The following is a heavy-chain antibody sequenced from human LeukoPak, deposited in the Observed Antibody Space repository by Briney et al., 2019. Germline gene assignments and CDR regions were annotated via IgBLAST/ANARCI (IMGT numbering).Heavy chain of an antibody. J-gene: IGHJ2*01. Sequence: GGSLRLFCAASGFTFSSYAMHWVRQAPGKGLEYVSAISSNGGSTYYANSVKGRFTISRDNSKNTLYLQMGSLRAEDMAVYYCARGPIFEYFDLWGRGTLVTVSS. CDR1: GFTFSSYA. CDR2: ISSNGGST. V-gene: IGHV3-64*01. CDR3: ARGPIFEYFDL. D-gene: IGHD3-9*01.